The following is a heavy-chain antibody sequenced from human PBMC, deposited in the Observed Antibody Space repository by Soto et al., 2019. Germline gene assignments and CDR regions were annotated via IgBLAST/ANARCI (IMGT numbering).Heavy chain of an antibody. CDR2: IYYSGST. V-gene: IGHV4-59*08. Sequence: SETLSLTCTVSGGSISSYYWSWIRQPPGKGLEWIGYIYYSGSTNYNPSLKSRFTISVDTSKNQFSLKLSSVTAADTAVYYCARLNYDSSGYFPDYWGQGTLVTVSS. CDR3: ARLNYDSSGYFPDY. CDR1: GGSISSYY. D-gene: IGHD3-22*01. J-gene: IGHJ4*02.